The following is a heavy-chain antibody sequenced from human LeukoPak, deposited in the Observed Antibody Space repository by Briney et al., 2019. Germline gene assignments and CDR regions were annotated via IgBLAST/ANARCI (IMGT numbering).Heavy chain of an antibody. V-gene: IGHV4-59*08. CDR2: IYSSGTT. CDR1: GGSISSYH. J-gene: IGHJ4*02. D-gene: IGHD6-19*01. CDR3: ARHVAYSSGWFYFDY. Sequence: SETLSLTCTVSGGSISSYHWSWIRQPPGKGLEWIGSIYSSGTTDYNPSLKGRVTISVDASWNQFSLKLTSMAAADTAVYYCARHVAYSSGWFYFDYWGQGSLVTVSS.